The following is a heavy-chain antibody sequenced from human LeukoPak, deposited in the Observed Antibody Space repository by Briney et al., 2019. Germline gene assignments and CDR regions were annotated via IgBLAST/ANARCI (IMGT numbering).Heavy chain of an antibody. CDR2: IYYTGST. D-gene: IGHD3-22*01. CDR1: GYSISSGYY. J-gene: IGHJ4*02. CDR3: ARGSIVITYSPGYYFDY. Sequence: SETLSLTCTVSGYSISSGYYWGWIRQPPGKGLEWIGNIYYTGSTYYNPSLKSRVTISVDTSKNQFSLRLSSVTAADTAVYYCARGSIVITYSPGYYFDYWGQGTLVTVSS. V-gene: IGHV4-38-2*02.